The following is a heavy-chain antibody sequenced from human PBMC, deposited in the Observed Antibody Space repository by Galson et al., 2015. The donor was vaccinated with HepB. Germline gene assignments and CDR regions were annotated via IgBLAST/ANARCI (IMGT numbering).Heavy chain of an antibody. Sequence: SLRLSCAASGFTFSSYSMNWVRQAPGKGLEWVSSISSSSSYIYYADSVKGRFTISRDNAKNSLYLQMNSLRAEGTAVYYCARSGGVSWDFDYWGQGTLVTVSS. CDR2: ISSSSSYI. CDR3: ARSGGVSWDFDY. J-gene: IGHJ4*02. CDR1: GFTFSSYS. D-gene: IGHD3-16*01. V-gene: IGHV3-21*01.